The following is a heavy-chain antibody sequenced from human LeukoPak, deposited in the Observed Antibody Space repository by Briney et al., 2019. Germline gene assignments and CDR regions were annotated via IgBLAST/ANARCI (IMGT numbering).Heavy chain of an antibody. CDR3: ARDEGGNWNYENAFDI. CDR2: INPSGGST. V-gene: IGHV1-46*01. D-gene: IGHD1-7*01. Sequence: ASVKVSCKASGYTFTSYYMHWVRQAPGQGLEWMGIINPSGGSTRYAQKFQGRVTMTRDTSTSTVYMELSSLRSEDTAVYYCARDEGGNWNYENAFDIWGQGTMVTVSP. J-gene: IGHJ3*02. CDR1: GYTFTSYY.